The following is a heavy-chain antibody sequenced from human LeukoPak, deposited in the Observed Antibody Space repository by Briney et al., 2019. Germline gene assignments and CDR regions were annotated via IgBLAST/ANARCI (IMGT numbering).Heavy chain of an antibody. CDR1: GYTFTGYY. D-gene: IGHD2-2*01. J-gene: IGHJ6*03. CDR2: INPNSGGT. CDR3: AXDREYQLLPKMNYYYYMXX. V-gene: IGHV1-2*06. Sequence: GASVKVSCKASGYTFTGYYMHWVRQAPGQGLEWMGRINPNSGGTNYAQKFQGRVTMTRDTSISTAYMELSRLRSDDTAVYYCAXDREYQLLPKMNYYYYMXXWGKGTTVT.